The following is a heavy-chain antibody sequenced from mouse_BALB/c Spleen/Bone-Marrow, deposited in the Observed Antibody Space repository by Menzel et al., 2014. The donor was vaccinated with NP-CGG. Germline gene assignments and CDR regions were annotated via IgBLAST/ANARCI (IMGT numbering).Heavy chain of an antibody. D-gene: IGHD1-1*01. CDR3: ARSGSSWFAY. Sequence: VNLVESGPELVKPGASVKISCKASGYAFSSSWMNWVKQRPGQGLEWIGRIYPGDGDTNYDGKFKGKATLTADKSSSTAYMQLSSLTSVDSAVYFCARSGSSWFAYWGQGTLVTVSA. CDR2: IYPGDGDT. CDR1: GYAFSSSW. J-gene: IGHJ3*01. V-gene: IGHV1-82*01.